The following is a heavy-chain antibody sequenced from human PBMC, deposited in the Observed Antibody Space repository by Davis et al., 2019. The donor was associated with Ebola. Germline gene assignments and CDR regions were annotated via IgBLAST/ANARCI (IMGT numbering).Heavy chain of an antibody. V-gene: IGHV4-59*01. CDR3: ARDNYGDYPVFHY. J-gene: IGHJ4*02. D-gene: IGHD4-17*01. Sequence: ESLKISCTVSGGSISSYYWSWIRQPPGKGLEWIGYIYYSGSTNYNPSLKSRVTISVDTSKNQFSLKLSSVTAADTAVYYCARDNYGDYPVFHYWGQGTLVTVSS. CDR1: GGSISSYY. CDR2: IYYSGST.